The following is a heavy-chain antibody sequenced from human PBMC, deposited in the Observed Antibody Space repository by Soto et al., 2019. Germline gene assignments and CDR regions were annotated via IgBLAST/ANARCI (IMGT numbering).Heavy chain of an antibody. Sequence: EVQLLESGGGLVQPGGSLRLSCAASGFTFSSYAMSWVRQAPGKGLEWVSAISGSGGSTYYADSVKGRFTISRDNSKNTLYLQMNSLRAEDTAVYYCGKDRNGIGHFDYWGQGTLVTVSS. V-gene: IGHV3-23*01. D-gene: IGHD4-4*01. J-gene: IGHJ4*02. CDR2: ISGSGGST. CDR1: GFTFSSYA. CDR3: GKDRNGIGHFDY.